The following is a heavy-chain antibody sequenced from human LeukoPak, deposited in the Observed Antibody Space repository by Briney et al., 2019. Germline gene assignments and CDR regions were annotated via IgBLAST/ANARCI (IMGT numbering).Heavy chain of an antibody. CDR2: IYYSGST. V-gene: IGHV4-39*07. J-gene: IGHJ4*02. CDR3: ARDSTYYYDSSGQWSPFDY. Sequence: SETLSLTCTVSGGSISSSNFYWGWIRQPPGKGLEWIGSIYYSGSTYYNPSLKSRVTISVDTSKNQFSLKLSSVTAADTAVYYCARDSTYYYDSSGQWSPFDYWGQGTLVTVSS. D-gene: IGHD3-22*01. CDR1: GGSISSSNFY.